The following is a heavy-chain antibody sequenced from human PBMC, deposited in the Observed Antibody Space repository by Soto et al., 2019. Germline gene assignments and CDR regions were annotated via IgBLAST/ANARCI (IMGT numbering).Heavy chain of an antibody. V-gene: IGHV2-70*01. CDR1: GFSLSATGMS. D-gene: IGHD3-22*01. CDR3: ALLTYYYDSSGYYSSAEYFQH. Sequence: SGPTLVNPTQTLTLTCTFSGFSLSATGMSVSWLRQPPGKALEWLAHIDWEDDKSYNTSLETRLTISKDTSKNQVVLSMTNMGTVDTATYYCALLTYYYDSSGYYSSAEYFQHWGQGTLVTVSS. CDR2: IDWEDDK. J-gene: IGHJ1*01.